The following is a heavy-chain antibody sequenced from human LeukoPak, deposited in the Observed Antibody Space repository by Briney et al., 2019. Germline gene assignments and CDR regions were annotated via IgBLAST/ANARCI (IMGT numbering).Heavy chain of an antibody. Sequence: SETLSLTCVVSGGSISSNNWWGWVRQPPEKGLEWIGEIYHSGNTNYNPSLKSRVTISLDKSKNQFSLKLTSVTAADTAVYYCARQTGSGLFILPGGQGTLVTVSS. CDR1: GGSISSNNW. D-gene: IGHD3/OR15-3a*01. CDR3: ARQTGSGLFILP. J-gene: IGHJ4*02. V-gene: IGHV4-4*02. CDR2: IYHSGNT.